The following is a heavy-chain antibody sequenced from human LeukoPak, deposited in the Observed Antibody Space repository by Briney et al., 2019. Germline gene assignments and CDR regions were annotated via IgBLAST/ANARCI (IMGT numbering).Heavy chain of an antibody. V-gene: IGHV3-23*01. J-gene: IGHJ4*02. Sequence: GVLSLSCVVSVYPFSSYAMRGVRQAPGKGLECVSDIRDSGSSTYHAVSVGGRFTISRDISKNTLYLQMYSLRVEDRAVYYCVKVATCGVTGTVFFDYWGQGTLVTVSS. D-gene: IGHD4-17*01. CDR2: IRDSGSST. CDR3: VKVATCGVTGTVFFDY. CDR1: VYPFSSYA.